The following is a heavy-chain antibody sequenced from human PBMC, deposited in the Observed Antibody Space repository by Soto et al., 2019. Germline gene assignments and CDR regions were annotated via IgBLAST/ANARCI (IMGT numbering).Heavy chain of an antibody. CDR2: ISSSSSTI. D-gene: IGHD3-3*01. CDR1: GFTFSSYS. J-gene: IGHJ3*02. CDR3: ARGTVGYYDFWSGYPFSFWRGGAFDI. V-gene: IGHV3-48*01. Sequence: EVQLVESGGGLVQPGGSLRLSCAASGFTFSSYSMNWVRQAPGKGLEWVSYISSSSSTIYYADSVKGRFTISRDNAKNSLYLQMKSLRAEDTAVYYCARGTVGYYDFWSGYPFSFWRGGAFDIWGQGTMVTVSS.